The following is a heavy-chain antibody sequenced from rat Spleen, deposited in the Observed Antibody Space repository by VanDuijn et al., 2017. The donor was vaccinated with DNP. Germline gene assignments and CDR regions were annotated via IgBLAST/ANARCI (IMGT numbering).Heavy chain of an antibody. CDR2: ISYSGRT. CDR3: ARWTRYFDY. D-gene: IGHD1-7*01. Sequence: EVQLQESGSGLVKPSQSLSLTCSVTGYSITSNYWGWIRQFPGNKMENIGHISYSGRTDYNPSLKSRISITRDTSRNHFFLHLISATTEDTATYYCARWTRYFDYWGQGVMVTVSS. V-gene: IGHV3-1*01. J-gene: IGHJ2*01. CDR1: GYSITSNY.